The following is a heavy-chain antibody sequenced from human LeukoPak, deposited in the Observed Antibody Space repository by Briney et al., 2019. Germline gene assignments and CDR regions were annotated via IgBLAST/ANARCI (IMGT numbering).Heavy chain of an antibody. D-gene: IGHD6-13*01. CDR2: ISAYNGNT. CDR1: GYTFTSYG. CDR3: ARDWDTFSSSWFPAGY. J-gene: IGHJ4*02. Sequence: GASVKVSCKASGYTFTSYGISWVRQAPGQGLEWMGWISAYNGNTNYAQNLQGRVTMTTDTSTSTAYMELRSLRSDDTAVYYCARDWDTFSSSWFPAGYWGQGTLVTVSS. V-gene: IGHV1-18*01.